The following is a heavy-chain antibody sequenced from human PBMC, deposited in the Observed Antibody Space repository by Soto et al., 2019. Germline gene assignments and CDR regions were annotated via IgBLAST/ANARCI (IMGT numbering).Heavy chain of an antibody. CDR3: ARIGWGGDY. Sequence: QVQLQESGPGRVKPSETLSLTCSVSGGSVRTGSYHWSWIRQPPGKGLEWIGFIPNNGSPDYNPSLKSRVVVSIDRSKNQFSLKVNSVTAADTAVYFCARIGWGGDYWGQGTLVTVSS. D-gene: IGHD7-27*01. CDR2: IPNNGSP. J-gene: IGHJ4*02. CDR1: GGSVRTGSYH. V-gene: IGHV4-61*01.